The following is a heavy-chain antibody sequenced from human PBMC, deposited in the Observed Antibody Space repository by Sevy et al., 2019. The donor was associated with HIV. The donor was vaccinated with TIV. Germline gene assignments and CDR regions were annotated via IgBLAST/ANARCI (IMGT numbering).Heavy chain of an antibody. J-gene: IGHJ4*02. V-gene: IGHV3-30-3*01. CDR3: ARDLRTVTNYFDY. D-gene: IGHD4-17*01. Sequence: GGSLRLSCAASGFTFSSYAMHWVRQAPGNGLEWVAVISYDGGNKYYADSVKGRFTISRDNSKNTLYLQMNSLRAEDTAVYYCARDLRTVTNYFDYLGQGTLVTVSS. CDR2: ISYDGGNK. CDR1: GFTFSSYA.